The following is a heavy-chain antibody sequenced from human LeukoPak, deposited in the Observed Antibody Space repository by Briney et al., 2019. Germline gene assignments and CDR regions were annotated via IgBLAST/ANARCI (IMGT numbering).Heavy chain of an antibody. V-gene: IGHV1-69*04. Sequence: SVKVSCKASGGTFSSYAISWVRQAPGQGLEWMGRIIPILGIANYAQKFQGRVTITADKSTSTAYMELSSLRSEDTAVYYCARGGLYSSSWSGAFDIWGQGTMVTVSS. CDR2: IIPILGIA. J-gene: IGHJ3*02. CDR3: ARGGLYSSSWSGAFDI. D-gene: IGHD6-13*01. CDR1: GGTFSSYA.